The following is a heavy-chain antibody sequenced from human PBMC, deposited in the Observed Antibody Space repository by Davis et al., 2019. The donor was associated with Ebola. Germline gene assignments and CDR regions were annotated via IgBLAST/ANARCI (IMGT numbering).Heavy chain of an antibody. CDR1: GYTFTSYG. CDR3: ARDGTSVNNYDILTGYYYYYGMDV. D-gene: IGHD3-9*01. CDR2: ISAYNGNT. J-gene: IGHJ6*02. V-gene: IGHV1-18*01. Sequence: ASVKVSCKASGYTFTSYGISWVRQAPGQGLEWMGWISAYNGNTNYAQKLQGRVTMTTDTSTSTAYMELRSLRSDDTAVYYCARDGTSVNNYDILTGYYYYYGMDVWGQGTTVTVSS.